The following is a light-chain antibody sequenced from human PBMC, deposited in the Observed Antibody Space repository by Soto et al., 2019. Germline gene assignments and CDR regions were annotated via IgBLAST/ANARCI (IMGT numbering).Light chain of an antibody. CDR2: GAS. Sequence: EIGLTQSPGTLSLSPGERATLSCRASQSVSSSYLAWYQQKPGQAPRLLIYGASSRATGIPDRFSGSGSGPDFTRTISRLEPEDFAVYYCQQYGSSPQTFGKGTRLEIK. J-gene: IGKJ5*01. CDR3: QQYGSSPQT. V-gene: IGKV3-20*01. CDR1: QSVSSSY.